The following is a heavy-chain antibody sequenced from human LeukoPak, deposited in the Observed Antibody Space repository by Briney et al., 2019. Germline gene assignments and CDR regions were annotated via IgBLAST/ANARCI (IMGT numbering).Heavy chain of an antibody. CDR3: AKGSTTYYDLT. D-gene: IGHD3-3*01. CDR2: ISGSGGST. J-gene: IGHJ5*02. V-gene: IGHV3-23*01. CDR1: GFIFSRDS. Sequence: GGSLRLSCAASGFIFSRDSMNWVRQAPGKGLEWVSAISGSGGSTYYADSVKGRFTISRDNSKNTLYLQMNSLRAEDTAVYYCAKGSTTYYDLTWGQGTLVTVSS.